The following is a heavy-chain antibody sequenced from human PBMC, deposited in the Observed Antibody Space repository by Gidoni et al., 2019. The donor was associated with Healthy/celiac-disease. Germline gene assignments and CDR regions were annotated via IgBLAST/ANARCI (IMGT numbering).Heavy chain of an antibody. D-gene: IGHD3-22*01. V-gene: IGHV1-18*01. Sequence: QVQLVQSGAEVKKPGASVKVSCTASGYTFTSYGISCVRQAPGQGLEWMGWISAYNGNTNYAQKLQGRVTMTTDTSTSTAYMELRSLRSDDTAVYYCARGGLYDSSGYYRVWFDPWGQGTLVTVSS. CDR3: ARGGLYDSSGYYRVWFDP. CDR1: GYTFTSYG. J-gene: IGHJ5*02. CDR2: ISAYNGNT.